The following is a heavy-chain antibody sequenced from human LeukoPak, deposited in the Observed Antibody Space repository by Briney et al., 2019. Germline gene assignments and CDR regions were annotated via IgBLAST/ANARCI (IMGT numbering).Heavy chain of an antibody. CDR1: GFTFSNYA. D-gene: IGHD3-22*01. CDR3: AKGGTYYYDTSGYPRWFDP. CDR2: ISGSGGST. V-gene: IGHV3-23*01. J-gene: IGHJ5*02. Sequence: GGSLRLSCAASGFTFSNYAMSWVRQAPGKGLEWVSAISGSGGSTYYADSVKGRFTISRDNSKNTLYLQMNSLRAEDTAVYYCAKGGTYYYDTSGYPRWFDPWGQGTLATVSS.